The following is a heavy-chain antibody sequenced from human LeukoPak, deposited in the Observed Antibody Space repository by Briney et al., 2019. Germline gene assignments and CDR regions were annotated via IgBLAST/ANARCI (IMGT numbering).Heavy chain of an antibody. V-gene: IGHV3-23*01. J-gene: IGHJ4*02. CDR2: ISGSGGNT. CDR1: GFTFSSYW. CDR3: AKQASPSFAGH. Sequence: GGSLRLSCAASGFTFSSYWMSWVRQAPGKGLEWVSAISGSGGNTYYADSVKGRFTISRDNSKNTLYLQMNSLRAEDTAIYYCAKQASPSFAGHWGQGTLVTVSS.